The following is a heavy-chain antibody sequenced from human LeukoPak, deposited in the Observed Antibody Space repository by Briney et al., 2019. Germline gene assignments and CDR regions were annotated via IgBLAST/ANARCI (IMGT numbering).Heavy chain of an antibody. CDR3: AKVEGSTVVTYFDY. CDR2: IDDDGRKK. D-gene: IGHD4-23*01. CDR1: GFNFAKNW. V-gene: IGHV3-7*03. J-gene: IGHJ4*02. Sequence: RGSLSLSCEAFGFNFAKNWMSWVRQSPGRGLEWVATIDDDGRKKYYVDSVKGRFTISRDNSKNTLYLQMNSLRAEDTAVYYCAKVEGSTVVTYFDYWGQGTLVTVSS.